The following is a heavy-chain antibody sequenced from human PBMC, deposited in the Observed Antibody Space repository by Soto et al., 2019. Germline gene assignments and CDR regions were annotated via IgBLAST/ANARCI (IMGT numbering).Heavy chain of an antibody. CDR1: GYSFTTYW. D-gene: IGHD3-10*01. CDR3: ARRKGSYGSGSHNPLDY. CDR2: IYLGDSDT. J-gene: IGHJ4*02. Sequence: PGESLKISCKGSGYSFTTYWIGWVRQMPGKGLEWMGIIYLGDSDTRYSPSFQGLVTISADKSIGTAYLQWSSLKASDTAMYYCARRKGSYGSGSHNPLDYSGQGTLVTVSS. V-gene: IGHV5-51*01.